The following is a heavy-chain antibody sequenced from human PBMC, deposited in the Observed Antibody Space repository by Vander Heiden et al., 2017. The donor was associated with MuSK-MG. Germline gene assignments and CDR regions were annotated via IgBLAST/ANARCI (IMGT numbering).Heavy chain of an antibody. Sequence: EVQLVQSGAEVKKPGESLKISCKGSGYSFTSYWIGWVRPMPGKGLEWMGIIYPGDSDTRYSPSFQGQVTISADKSISTAYLQWSSLKASDTAMYYCARRGYCSSTSCRGPNYYYYMDVWGKGTTVTVSS. J-gene: IGHJ6*03. D-gene: IGHD2-2*01. CDR3: ARRGYCSSTSCRGPNYYYYMDV. CDR1: GYSFTSYW. V-gene: IGHV5-51*01. CDR2: IYPGDSDT.